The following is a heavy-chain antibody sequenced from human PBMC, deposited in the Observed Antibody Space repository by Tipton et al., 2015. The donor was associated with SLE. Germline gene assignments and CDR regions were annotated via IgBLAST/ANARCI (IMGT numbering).Heavy chain of an antibody. J-gene: IGHJ4*02. CDR3: ARDEYRYDTTGYHLLGHFDF. D-gene: IGHD3-22*01. V-gene: IGHV4-39*07. Sequence: TLSLTCIVSGDSISSSSYYWGWIRQPPGKGLEWVGTVYHTGNTFYNPSLKSRVTISIDTSKNQFSLNLSSVTAADTAVYYCARDEYRYDTTGYHLLGHFDFWGQGTLVTVSS. CDR2: VYHTGNT. CDR1: GDSISSSSYY.